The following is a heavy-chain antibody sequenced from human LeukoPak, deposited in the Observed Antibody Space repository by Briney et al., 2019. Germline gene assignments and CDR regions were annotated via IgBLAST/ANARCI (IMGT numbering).Heavy chain of an antibody. Sequence: GGSLRLSCAASGFTFSSYSMNWVRQAPGKGLEWVSSISSSSSYIYYTDSVKGRFTISRDNAKNSLYLQMNSLRAEDTAVYYCARDSSSWYGDYWGQGTLVTVSS. J-gene: IGHJ4*02. CDR1: GFTFSSYS. CDR2: ISSSSSYI. V-gene: IGHV3-21*01. D-gene: IGHD6-13*01. CDR3: ARDSSSWYGDY.